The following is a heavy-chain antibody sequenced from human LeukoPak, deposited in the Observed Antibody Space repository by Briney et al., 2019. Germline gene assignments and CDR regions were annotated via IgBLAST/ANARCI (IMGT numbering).Heavy chain of an antibody. V-gene: IGHV4-59*08. J-gene: IGHJ4*02. Sequence: SETLSLTCTVSGGSISTYYWTWIRQPPGKGLEWIGYIYYSGGTNYNPSLKSRVTISVDTSKNQFSLKLSSVTAADTAVYYCARRGYSYGSPFDYWGQGTLVTVSS. CDR1: GGSISTYY. CDR3: ARRGYSYGSPFDY. CDR2: IYYSGGT. D-gene: IGHD5-18*01.